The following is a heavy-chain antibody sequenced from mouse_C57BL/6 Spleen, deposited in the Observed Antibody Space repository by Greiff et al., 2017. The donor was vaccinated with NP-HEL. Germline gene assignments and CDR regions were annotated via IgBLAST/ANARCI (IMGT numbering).Heavy chain of an antibody. CDR1: GYTFTSYW. V-gene: IGHV1-69*01. CDR2: IDPSDSYT. D-gene: IGHD1-1*01. CDR3: ARRGLTTVRDWYFDV. Sequence: QVQLQQPGAELVMPGASVKLSCKASGYTFTSYWMHWVKQRPGQGLEWIGEIDPSDSYTNYNQKFKGKSTLTVDKSSSTAYMQLSSLTSEDSAVYYCARRGLTTVRDWYFDVWGTGTTVTVSS. J-gene: IGHJ1*03.